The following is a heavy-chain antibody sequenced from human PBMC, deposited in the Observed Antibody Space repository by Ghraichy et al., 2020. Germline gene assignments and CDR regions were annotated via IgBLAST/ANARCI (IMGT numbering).Heavy chain of an antibody. CDR3: TRGPLGAASGMSPSDY. J-gene: IGHJ4*02. V-gene: IGHV1-2*06. CDR2: LNPNYGDT. CDR1: GYTFTSYY. D-gene: IGHD6-13*01. Sequence: ASVKVSCKASGYTFTSYYMYWVRQAPGQGLEWMGRLNPNYGDTYYAEKFQGRVTMTRDTSISTAYMVLSRVTSDDTAIYYCTRGPLGAASGMSPSDYWGQGTLVTVSS.